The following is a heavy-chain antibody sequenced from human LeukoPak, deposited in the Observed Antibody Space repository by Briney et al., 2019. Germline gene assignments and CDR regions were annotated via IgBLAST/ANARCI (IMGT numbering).Heavy chain of an antibody. Sequence: ASVKVSCKASGYTFTGYYMHWVRQAPGQGLEWMGWINPNSGGTNYAQKFQGRVTMTRDTSISTAYMERSRLRSDDSAVYYCARSLPGTCLDYWGQGTLVTVSS. D-gene: IGHD1-7*01. CDR3: ARSLPGTCLDY. CDR1: GYTFTGYY. V-gene: IGHV1-2*02. J-gene: IGHJ4*02. CDR2: INPNSGGT.